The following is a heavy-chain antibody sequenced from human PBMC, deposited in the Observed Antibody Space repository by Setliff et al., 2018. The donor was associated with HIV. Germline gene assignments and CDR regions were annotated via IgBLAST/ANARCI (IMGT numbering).Heavy chain of an antibody. CDR3: AKEVELRPFDY. V-gene: IGHV3-74*01. Sequence: GGSLRLSCAASGFTFSGYWMHWVRQAPGKGLVWVSRINSDGSSTTCADSVKGRFTISRDNSKNTLYLQMNSLRGEDTAVYYCAKEVELRPFDYWGQGTLVTVSS. J-gene: IGHJ4*02. CDR2: INSDGSST. CDR1: GFTFSGYW. D-gene: IGHD1-7*01.